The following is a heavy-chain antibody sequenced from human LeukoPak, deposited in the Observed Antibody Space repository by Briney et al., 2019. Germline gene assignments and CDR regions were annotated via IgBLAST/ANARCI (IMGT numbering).Heavy chain of an antibody. Sequence: HAGGSLRLSCSASGFAFSGYAMHCVRQAPGKGLQYVSAISPTGGSTYYADSVKGRFSISRDNSKNTLYLQMSRLRPEDTAVYYCVPKGTEGYWGQGTLVTVSS. CDR1: GFAFSGYA. J-gene: IGHJ4*02. CDR2: ISPTGGST. V-gene: IGHV3-64D*06. CDR3: VPKGTEGY.